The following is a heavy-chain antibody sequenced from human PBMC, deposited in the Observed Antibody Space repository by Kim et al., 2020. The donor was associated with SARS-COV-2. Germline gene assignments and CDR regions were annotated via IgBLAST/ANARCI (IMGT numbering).Heavy chain of an antibody. D-gene: IGHD3-10*01. Sequence: ASVKVSCKASGYIFIAYAIHWVRQAPGQRLEWMGWINAGNGNTKYSQKFQGRVTITRDTSASTAYMDLSSLRLEDTAVYYCARASGKNGMDVWGQGTTVTVSS. V-gene: IGHV1-3*01. J-gene: IGHJ6*02. CDR3: ARASGKNGMDV. CDR2: INAGNGNT. CDR1: GYIFIAYA.